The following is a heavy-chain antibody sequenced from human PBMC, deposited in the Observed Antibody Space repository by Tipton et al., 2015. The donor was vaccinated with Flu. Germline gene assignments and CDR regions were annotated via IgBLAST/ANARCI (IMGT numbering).Heavy chain of an antibody. CDR2: IYSGGST. CDR1: GFTVSSNY. Sequence: SLRLSCAASGFTVSSNYMSWVRQAPGKGLEWVSVIYSGGSTYYADSVKGRFTISRHNSKNTLYLQMNSLRAEDTAVYYCARLGGDLEGYFDYWGQGTLVTVSS. V-gene: IGHV3-53*04. CDR3: ARLGGDLEGYFDY. J-gene: IGHJ4*02. D-gene: IGHD2-21*02.